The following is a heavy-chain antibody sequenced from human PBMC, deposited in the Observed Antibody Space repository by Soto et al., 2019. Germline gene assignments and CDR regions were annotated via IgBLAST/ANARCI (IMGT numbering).Heavy chain of an antibody. Sequence: QVQLQESGPGLVKPSGTLSLTCAVSGGSISSSNWWSWVRQPPGKGLEWIGEIYHSGSTNYNPSLKSRVTISVNQSKKQVSLKVSSVTAPDKGVYYFARDFGGSSPPLGWFHPWGQGNLVTVSS. V-gene: IGHV4-4*02. CDR2: IYHSGST. CDR1: GGSISSSNW. J-gene: IGHJ5*02. D-gene: IGHD3-16*01. CDR3: ARDFGGSSPPLGWFHP.